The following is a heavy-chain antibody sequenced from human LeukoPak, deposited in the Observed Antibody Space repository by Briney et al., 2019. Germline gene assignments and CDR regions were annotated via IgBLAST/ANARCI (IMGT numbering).Heavy chain of an antibody. CDR3: AKDRLRYCSSTSCYVGDY. V-gene: IGHV3-30*18. Sequence: AGRSLRLSCAASGFTFSSYGMHWVRQAPGKGLEWVAVISYDGSNKYYADSVRGRFTISRDNSENTLYLQMNSLRAEDTAVYYCAKDRLRYCSSTSCYVGDYWGQGALVTVSP. CDR1: GFTFSSYG. J-gene: IGHJ4*02. D-gene: IGHD2-2*01. CDR2: ISYDGSNK.